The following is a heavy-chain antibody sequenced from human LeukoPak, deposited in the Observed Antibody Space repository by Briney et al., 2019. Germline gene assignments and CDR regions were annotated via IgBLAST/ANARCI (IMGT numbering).Heavy chain of an antibody. Sequence: SETLSLTCAVYGGPFSGYYWSWIRQPPGKGLEWIGEINHSGSTNYNPSLKSRVTISVDTSKNQFSLKLSSVTAADTAVYYCASPPYSYYYDSSGYYGGFDYWGQGTLVTVSS. CDR3: ASPPYSYYYDSSGYYGGFDY. CDR1: GGPFSGYY. V-gene: IGHV4-34*01. J-gene: IGHJ4*02. CDR2: INHSGST. D-gene: IGHD3-22*01.